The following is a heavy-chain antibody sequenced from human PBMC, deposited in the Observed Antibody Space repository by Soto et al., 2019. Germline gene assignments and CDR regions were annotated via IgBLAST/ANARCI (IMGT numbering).Heavy chain of an antibody. CDR2: ISSSGSTI. J-gene: IGHJ6*02. V-gene: IGHV3-48*03. CDR1: GFTFSSYE. CDR3: ARDRHRRYDFWSGYYTGIYYYGMDV. Sequence: GGSLRLSCAASGFTFSSYEMNWVRQAPGKGLEWVSYISSSGSTIYYADSVKGRFTISRDNAKNSLYLQMNSLRAEDTAVYYCARDRHRRYDFWSGYYTGIYYYGMDVWGQGTTVTVSS. D-gene: IGHD3-3*01.